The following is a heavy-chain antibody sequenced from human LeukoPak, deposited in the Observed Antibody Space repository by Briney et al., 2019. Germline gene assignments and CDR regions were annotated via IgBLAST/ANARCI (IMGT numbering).Heavy chain of an antibody. CDR1: GFKFDDYG. CDR2: INWNGAWT. Sequence: GGSLRLSCAASGFKFDDYGMSWVRQAPGKGLEWVCDINWNGAWTGYADSVKGRFTISRDNAENSLYLQMNSLRAEDTALYYCAGYYYDSSRGFDLWGQGTLVTVSA. CDR3: AGYYYDSSRGFDL. J-gene: IGHJ5*02. V-gene: IGHV3-20*04. D-gene: IGHD3-22*01.